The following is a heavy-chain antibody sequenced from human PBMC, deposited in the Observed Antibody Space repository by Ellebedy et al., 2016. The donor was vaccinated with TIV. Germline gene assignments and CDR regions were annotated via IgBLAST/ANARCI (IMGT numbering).Heavy chain of an antibody. D-gene: IGHD2-2*01. J-gene: IGHJ4*02. CDR2: IFYSVTT. Sequence: MPSETLSLTCTVSAATISGSYWSWIRRPPGKGLEWIGTIFYSVTTYYNPSLESRVTISVDTSKNQFSLKLSSVTAADTAIYYCARSSSTWYLIADYWGQGTLVTVSS. V-gene: IGHV4-59*12. CDR3: ARSSSTWYLIADY. CDR1: AATISGSY.